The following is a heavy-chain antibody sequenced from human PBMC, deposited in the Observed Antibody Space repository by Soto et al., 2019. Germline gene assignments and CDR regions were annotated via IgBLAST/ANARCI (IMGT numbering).Heavy chain of an antibody. CDR2: VYPGDSDT. V-gene: IGHV5-51*01. D-gene: IGHD3-9*01. Sequence: PGESLKISCKGSGYSFSSYWMGWVRQMPGEGLEWMGFVYPGDSDTRYSPSFQGHVTISVDKSISTAYLQWSSLRASDTAMYYCGRPPDYNILTGYLYYFDYWGQGTLVTVYS. CDR3: GRPPDYNILTGYLYYFDY. J-gene: IGHJ4*02. CDR1: GYSFSSYW.